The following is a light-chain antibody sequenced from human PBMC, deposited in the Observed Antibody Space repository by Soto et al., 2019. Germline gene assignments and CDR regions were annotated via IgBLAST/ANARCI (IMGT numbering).Light chain of an antibody. CDR1: QGISNY. CDR2: VAS. V-gene: IGKV1-27*01. CDR3: QNYNSAPWT. J-gene: IGKJ1*01. Sequence: DIQMTQSPSSLSASVGDRVSITCRASQGISNYLAWYQQQPGKAPKLLIYVASTLQSGVPSRFSGSGSGTDFTITISSLQPEDVATYYCQNYNSAPWTFGQGTKVEIK.